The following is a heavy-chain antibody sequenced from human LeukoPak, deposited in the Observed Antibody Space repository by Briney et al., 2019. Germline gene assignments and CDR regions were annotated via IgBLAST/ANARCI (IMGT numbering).Heavy chain of an antibody. D-gene: IGHD6-13*01. CDR1: GYTFTSYG. V-gene: IGHV1-18*01. Sequence: ASVKVSCKASGYTFTSYGISWVRQAPGQGLEWMGWISAYNGNTNYAQKLQGRVTMTTDTSTSTAYMELRSLRSDDTAVYYCARDLGGSWSDYYYYYGMDVWGQGTTVTVSS. CDR2: ISAYNGNT. J-gene: IGHJ6*02. CDR3: ARDLGGSWSDYYYYYGMDV.